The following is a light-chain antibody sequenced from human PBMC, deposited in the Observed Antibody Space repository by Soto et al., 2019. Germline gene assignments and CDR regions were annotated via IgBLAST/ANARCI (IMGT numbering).Light chain of an antibody. J-gene: IGKJ5*01. V-gene: IGKV3-20*01. CDR3: QQYGSSPIT. Sequence: EIVLTQSPATLSLSPGERATLSCRASQSVSSYLAWYQQKPGQASRLLIYGASSRATDIPDRFSGSGSGTDFTLTISRLEPEDFAVYYCQQYGSSPITFGQGTRLEIK. CDR1: QSVSSY. CDR2: GAS.